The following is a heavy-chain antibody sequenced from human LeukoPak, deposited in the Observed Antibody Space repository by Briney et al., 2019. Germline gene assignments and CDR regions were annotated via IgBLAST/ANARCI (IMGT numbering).Heavy chain of an antibody. CDR1: GDSISSHY. J-gene: IGHJ6*03. Sequence: SETLSLTCTVSGDSISSHYWSWIRQPPGKGLEWIGYIYYSGSTNYNPSLKSRVTISVDTSKNQFSLKLSSVTAADTAVYYCARSRIVVVPAAIPRYYYYYMDVWGKGTTVTVSS. D-gene: IGHD2-2*01. CDR3: ARSRIVVVPAAIPRYYYYYMDV. CDR2: IYYSGST. V-gene: IGHV4-59*11.